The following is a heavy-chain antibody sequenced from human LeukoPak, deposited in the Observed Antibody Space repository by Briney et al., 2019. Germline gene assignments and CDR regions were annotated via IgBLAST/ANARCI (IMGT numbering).Heavy chain of an antibody. Sequence: SETLSLTCTVSGGSIGSYYWSWIRQPPGKGLEWIGYIYDSGSTNYNPSLKSRVTISVDTSKNQFSLKLSSVTAADAAVYYCARATLGDLSPLDAFDIWGQGTMVTVSS. CDR2: IYDSGST. J-gene: IGHJ3*02. D-gene: IGHD3-16*01. V-gene: IGHV4-59*01. CDR3: ARATLGDLSPLDAFDI. CDR1: GGSIGSYY.